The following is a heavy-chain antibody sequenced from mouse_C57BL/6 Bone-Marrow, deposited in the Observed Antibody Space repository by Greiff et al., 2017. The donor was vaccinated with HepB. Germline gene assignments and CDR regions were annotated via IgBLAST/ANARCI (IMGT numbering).Heavy chain of an antibody. V-gene: IGHV5-16*01. J-gene: IGHJ1*03. D-gene: IGHD1-1*01. CDR2: IYYDGSST. Sequence: EVKLMESEGGLVQPGRSMKLSCTASGFTFSDYYMAWVRQVPEKGLEWVANIYYDGSSTYYLDSLKSRFIISRDNAKNIPYLQMSSLKSEDTATYYCARDYYDPFYWDFDVWGTGTTVTVSS. CDR3: ARDYYDPFYWDFDV. CDR1: GFTFSDYY.